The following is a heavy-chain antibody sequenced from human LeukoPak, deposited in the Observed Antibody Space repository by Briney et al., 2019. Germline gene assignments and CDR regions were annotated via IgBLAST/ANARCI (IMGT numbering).Heavy chain of an antibody. Sequence: ASVKVSCKASGYTFTSYGITWVRQAPGQGLEWMGWISAYNGNTNYAQKLQVRVTMTTDTSTSTAYMELRSLRSDDTAVYYCERDGKGYCSSTSCYAYWFDPWGQGTLVTVSS. V-gene: IGHV1-18*04. J-gene: IGHJ5*02. D-gene: IGHD2-2*01. CDR3: ERDGKGYCSSTSCYAYWFDP. CDR2: ISAYNGNT. CDR1: GYTFTSYG.